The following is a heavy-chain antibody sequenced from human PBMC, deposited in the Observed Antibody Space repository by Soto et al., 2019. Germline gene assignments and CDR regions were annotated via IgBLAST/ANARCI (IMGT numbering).Heavy chain of an antibody. Sequence: PGGSLRLSCAASGFTFSSYGMHWVRPAPGKGLEWVAVIWYDGSNKYYADSVKGRFTISRDNSKNTLYLQMNSLRAEDTAVYYCARRRSTYYDFWSDPDYWGQGTLVTVSS. J-gene: IGHJ4*02. D-gene: IGHD3-3*01. V-gene: IGHV3-33*01. CDR2: IWYDGSNK. CDR3: ARRRSTYYDFWSDPDY. CDR1: GFTFSSYG.